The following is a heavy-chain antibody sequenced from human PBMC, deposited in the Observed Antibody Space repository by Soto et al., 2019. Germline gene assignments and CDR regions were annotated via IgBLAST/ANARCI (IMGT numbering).Heavy chain of an antibody. J-gene: IGHJ3*02. V-gene: IGHV3-9*01. CDR3: AKSLPPIAVAGKIKAFDI. Sequence: EVQLVESGGGLVQPGRSLRLSCAASGFTFDDYAMHWVRQAPGKGLEWVSGISWNSGSIGYADSVKGRFTISRDNAKNSLYLQMNSLRAEDTALYYCAKSLPPIAVAGKIKAFDIWGQGTMVTVSS. D-gene: IGHD6-19*01. CDR2: ISWNSGSI. CDR1: GFTFDDYA.